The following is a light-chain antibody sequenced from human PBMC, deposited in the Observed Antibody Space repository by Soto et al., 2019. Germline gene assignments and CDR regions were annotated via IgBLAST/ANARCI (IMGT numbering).Light chain of an antibody. CDR1: SSALGGHNF. CDR2: EVS. Sequence: HSALTHPASGSGSPGHSISITCTGTSSALGGHNFVSWYQQRPGKAPKLMIYEVSHRPSGASNHFSGYKSGNTASLTIYGLQAEDEADYYCSSYTSTSTPCVFGTGAKATVL. J-gene: IGLJ1*01. V-gene: IGLV2-14*01. CDR3: SSYTSTSTPCV.